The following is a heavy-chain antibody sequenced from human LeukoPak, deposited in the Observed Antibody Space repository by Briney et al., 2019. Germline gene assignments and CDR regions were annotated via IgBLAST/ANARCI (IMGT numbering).Heavy chain of an antibody. J-gene: IGHJ4*02. CDR2: IQSNSGGT. CDR1: GYTFTGYY. V-gene: IGHV1-2*02. Sequence: ASVKVSCKASGYTFTGYYIHWVRQAPGQGLEWMGWIQSNSGGTNYAQKFQGRVTMTRDTSISTAYMELSSLRSDDTAMYYCGRGHPVVPAAVPDYWGQGILVTVSS. CDR3: GRGHPVVPAAVPDY. D-gene: IGHD2-2*02.